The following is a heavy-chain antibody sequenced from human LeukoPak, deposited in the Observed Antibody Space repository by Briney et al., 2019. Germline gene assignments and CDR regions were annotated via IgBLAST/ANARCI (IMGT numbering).Heavy chain of an antibody. CDR3: ARDLPYCSSTSCYPDNWFDP. CDR1: GYTFTSYG. Sequence: ASVKVSCKASGYTFTSYGISWVRQAPGQGLEWMGWISAYNGNTNYAQKLQGRVTMTTDTSTSTAYMELRSLRSEDTAVYYCARDLPYCSSTSCYPDNWFDPWGQGTLVTVSS. D-gene: IGHD2-2*01. CDR2: ISAYNGNT. J-gene: IGHJ5*02. V-gene: IGHV1-18*01.